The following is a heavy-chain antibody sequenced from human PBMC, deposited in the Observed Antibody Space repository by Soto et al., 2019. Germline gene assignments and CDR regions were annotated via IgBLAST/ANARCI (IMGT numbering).Heavy chain of an antibody. CDR1: GYTFTSYA. CDR3: ARDRYSYYDFWSGSLPYYYYGMDV. J-gene: IGHJ6*02. CDR2: INAGNGNT. Sequence: ASVKVSSKASGYTFTSYAMHWLRQAPGQRLEWMGWINAGNGNTKYSQKFQGRVTITRDTSASTAYMELSSLRSEDTAVYYCARDRYSYYDFWSGSLPYYYYGMDVWGQGTTVTVSS. V-gene: IGHV1-3*01. D-gene: IGHD3-3*01.